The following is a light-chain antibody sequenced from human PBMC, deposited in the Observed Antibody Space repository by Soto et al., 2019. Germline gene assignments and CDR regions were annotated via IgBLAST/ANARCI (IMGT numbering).Light chain of an antibody. CDR1: SSDVGGYNY. V-gene: IGLV2-14*01. CDR3: CSYTSTSTLV. Sequence: QSALTQPAVVSGSPGQSITISCTGTSSDVGGYNYVSWYQHPPGKAPKLMISEVSNRPSGVSNRFSGSKSGNTASLAIPGLQAEDEADYYCCSYTSTSTLVFGTGTKVTVL. CDR2: EVS. J-gene: IGLJ1*01.